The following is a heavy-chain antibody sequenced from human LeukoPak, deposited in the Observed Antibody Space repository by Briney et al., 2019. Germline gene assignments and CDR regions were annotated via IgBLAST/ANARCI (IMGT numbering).Heavy chain of an antibody. Sequence: SQTLSLTCTVSGGSISSGGYYWSWIRQHPGKGLEWIGYIYYSGSTYYNPSLKSRVTISVDTSKNQFSLKLSSATAADTAVYYCAAPGSTVTTWGAFDIWGQGTMVTVSS. D-gene: IGHD4-17*01. V-gene: IGHV4-31*03. CDR3: AAPGSTVTTWGAFDI. CDR1: GGSISSGGYY. CDR2: IYYSGST. J-gene: IGHJ3*02.